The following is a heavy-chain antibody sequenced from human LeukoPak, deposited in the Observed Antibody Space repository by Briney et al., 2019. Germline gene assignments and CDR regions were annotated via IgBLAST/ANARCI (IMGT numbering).Heavy chain of an antibody. V-gene: IGHV1-69*06. Sequence: ASVKVSCTTSGVTFTNCSIHWVRQAPGRGPEWMGGIIPIFGAAFYAQKFQGRVTITADKSTSTAHMELTSLRSEDTAVYYCARATHWGCFDSWGQGTLVTVSS. CDR2: IIPIFGAA. D-gene: IGHD7-27*01. CDR3: ARATHWGCFDS. J-gene: IGHJ4*02. CDR1: GVTFTNCS.